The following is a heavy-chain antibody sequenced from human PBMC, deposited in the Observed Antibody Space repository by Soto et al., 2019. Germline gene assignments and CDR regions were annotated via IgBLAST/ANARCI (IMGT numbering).Heavy chain of an antibody. V-gene: IGHV3-7*01. J-gene: IGHJ6*02. CDR2: IKQDGSEK. CDR1: GFTFSTYW. Sequence: LRLSCAASGFTFSTYWMNWVRQAPGKGLEWVANIKQDGSEKYYVDSVKGRFAISRDNAKDSLFLQMNNLRAEDTAVYYCVRDWSTFWGMDVWGQGTTVTVS. CDR3: VRDWSTFWGMDV.